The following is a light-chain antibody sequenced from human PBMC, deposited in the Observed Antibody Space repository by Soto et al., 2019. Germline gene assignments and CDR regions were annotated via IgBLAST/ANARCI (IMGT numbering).Light chain of an antibody. CDR2: KAS. Sequence: DIKMTQSPSSVSASAGDRVTITCRASQSFRSWLSFDHQKPGKAPKLLIYKASSLESGVPSRFSGSGSGTEFTLAISSLQPDDFATYYCQHYYGYSPTFGQGTKVDIK. J-gene: IGKJ1*01. CDR1: QSFRSW. CDR3: QHYYGYSPT. V-gene: IGKV1-5*03.